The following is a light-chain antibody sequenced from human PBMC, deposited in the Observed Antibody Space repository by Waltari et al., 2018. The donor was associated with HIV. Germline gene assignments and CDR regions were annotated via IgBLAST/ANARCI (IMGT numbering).Light chain of an antibody. J-gene: IGLJ2*01. V-gene: IGLV2-8*01. CDR3: CSYAGSYGVV. CDR1: SSDVGGYNY. CDR2: DVT. Sequence: QSALTQPPSASGSPGQSVTISCTGTSSDVGGYNYVSWYQQLPGRAPKLMIYDVTKRPSRVPDRFSGSKSGNTASLTVSGLQAEDEADYYCCSYAGSYGVVFGGGTKLTVL.